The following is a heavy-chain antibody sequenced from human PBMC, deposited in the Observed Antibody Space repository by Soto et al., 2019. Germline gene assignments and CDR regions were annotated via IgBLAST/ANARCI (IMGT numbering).Heavy chain of an antibody. Sequence: GGSLRLSCAASGFTFSSYAISWVRQAPGKGLEWVSAISGSGGSTYYADSVKGRFTISRDNSKNTLYLQMNSLRAEDTAVYYCAKDQNSYYYGSGSYYNGGAFDIWGQGTMVTVSS. CDR2: ISGSGGST. CDR1: GFTFSSYA. D-gene: IGHD3-10*01. CDR3: AKDQNSYYYGSGSYYNGGAFDI. J-gene: IGHJ3*02. V-gene: IGHV3-23*01.